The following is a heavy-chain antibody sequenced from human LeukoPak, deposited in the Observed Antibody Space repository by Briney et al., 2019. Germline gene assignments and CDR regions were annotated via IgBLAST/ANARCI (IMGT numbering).Heavy chain of an antibody. CDR3: AKGITMVRGVMSAFDI. Sequence: GGSLRLSCAASEFTFSSYAMSWVRQAPGKGLEWVSAISGSGGSTYYADSVKGRFTISRDNSKNTLYLQMNSLRAEDTAVYYCAKGITMVRGVMSAFDIWGQGTMVTVSS. J-gene: IGHJ3*02. CDR1: EFTFSSYA. D-gene: IGHD3-10*01. CDR2: ISGSGGST. V-gene: IGHV3-23*01.